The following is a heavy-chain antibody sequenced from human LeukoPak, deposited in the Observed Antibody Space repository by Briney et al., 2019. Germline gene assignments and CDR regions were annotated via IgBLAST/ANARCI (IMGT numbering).Heavy chain of an antibody. CDR2: IHYTGGT. J-gene: IGHJ4*02. D-gene: IGHD3-9*01. Sequence: PSETLSLTCAVYGGPISGYYWSWIRQPPGKGLEWVGEIHYTGGTSYNPSLKSRATISIDTSKNQLSLKLSSVTAADTAVYYCARGNILSGYCFDFWGQGALVTVSS. CDR1: GGPISGYY. V-gene: IGHV4-34*01. CDR3: ARGNILSGYCFDF.